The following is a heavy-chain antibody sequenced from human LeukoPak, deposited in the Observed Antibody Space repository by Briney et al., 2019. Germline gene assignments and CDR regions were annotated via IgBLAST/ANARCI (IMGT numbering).Heavy chain of an antibody. J-gene: IGHJ4*02. CDR1: GFTFSNSA. D-gene: IGHD6-19*01. CDR2: ISTNGDRT. V-gene: IGHV3-64*02. CDR3: ARGVAISSSGWYDTFDY. Sequence: GGSLRLSCAASGFTFSNSAMYWVRQAPGKGLEFVSVISTNGDRTYYADSVKGRFTISRDNSKNTLYLQMGSLRADDMVVYYCARGVAISSSGWYDTFDYWGQGALVTISS.